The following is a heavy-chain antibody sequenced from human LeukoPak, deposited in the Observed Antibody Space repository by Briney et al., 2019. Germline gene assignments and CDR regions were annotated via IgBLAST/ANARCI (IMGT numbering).Heavy chain of an antibody. CDR3: ARVRAAAGTALVDV. D-gene: IGHD6-13*01. Sequence: PSETLSLTCAVYGGSFSGYYWSWIRQPPGKGLEWIGEINHSGSTNYNPSLKSRVTISVDTSKNQFSLKLSSVTAADTAVYYCARVRAAAGTALVDVWGKGTTVTVSS. CDR2: INHSGST. V-gene: IGHV4-34*01. CDR1: GGSFSGYY. J-gene: IGHJ6*04.